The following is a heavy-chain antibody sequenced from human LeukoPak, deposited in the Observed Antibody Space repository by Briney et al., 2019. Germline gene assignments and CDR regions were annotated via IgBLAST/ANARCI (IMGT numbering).Heavy chain of an antibody. D-gene: IGHD3-10*01. V-gene: IGHV4-38-2*02. Sequence: SETLSLTCTVSGYSISSGYYWGWIRQPPGKGLEWIGSIYHSGSTYYNPSLKSRVTISVDTSKNQFSLKLSSVTAADTAVYYCARDHGSGSYYPVDVWGQGTTVTVSS. CDR1: GYSISSGYY. CDR2: IYHSGST. J-gene: IGHJ6*02. CDR3: ARDHGSGSYYPVDV.